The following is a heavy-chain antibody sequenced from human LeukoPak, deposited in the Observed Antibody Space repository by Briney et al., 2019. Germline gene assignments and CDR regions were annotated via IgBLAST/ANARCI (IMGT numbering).Heavy chain of an antibody. J-gene: IGHJ5*02. CDR1: GGSMSTTSYY. D-gene: IGHD6-19*01. CDR3: ARERRASGWNRGWFDP. CDR2: LYYTGTT. V-gene: IGHV4-39*02. Sequence: PSETLSLTCTVSGGSMSTTSYYWGWIRQPPGKGLEWIGGLYYTGTTYYSPSLKSRVTISVDTSKSQFSLKLNSVTAADTAVYYCARERRASGWNRGWFDPWGQGTLVTVSS.